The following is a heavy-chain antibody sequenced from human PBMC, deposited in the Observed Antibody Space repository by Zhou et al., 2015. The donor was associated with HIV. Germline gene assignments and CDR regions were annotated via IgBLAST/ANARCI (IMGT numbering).Heavy chain of an antibody. CDR2: IIPSDGRT. D-gene: IGHD3-22*01. CDR3: ARENDEFSGFHPHFDF. CDR1: GYTLSKYY. V-gene: IGHV1-46*01. J-gene: IGHJ4*02. Sequence: QVQLVQSGPEVKKPGAPLKVSCKASGYTLSKYYIHWVRQAPGQGLEWMGVIIPSDGRTNHAQKFQGRLSMTMDTSTSTVYMELSSLRSEDTAVYFCARENDEFSGFHPHFDFWGQGALVIVST.